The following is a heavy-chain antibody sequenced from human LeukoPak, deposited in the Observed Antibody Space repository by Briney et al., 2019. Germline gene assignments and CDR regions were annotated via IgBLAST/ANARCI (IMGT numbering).Heavy chain of an antibody. V-gene: IGHV1-2*02. J-gene: IGHJ4*02. CDR1: GYTFTGYY. D-gene: IGHD2-2*01. CDR3: ARANPLYCSSTTCLFDY. Sequence: GASVKVSCKASGYTFTGYYMHWVRQAPGQGFEWVGWINPNSGDTNYAQKFQGRVTMTRDTSISTAHMELCRLRSDDTAVYYCARANPLYCSSTTCLFDYWGQGTLVTVSS. CDR2: INPNSGDT.